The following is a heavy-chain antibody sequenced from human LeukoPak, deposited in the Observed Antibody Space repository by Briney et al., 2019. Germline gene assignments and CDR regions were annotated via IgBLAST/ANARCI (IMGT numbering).Heavy chain of an antibody. CDR3: ARGALYYSSGYPFDY. J-gene: IGHJ4*02. CDR2: ISAYNGNT. CDR1: GYTFTSYD. D-gene: IGHD3-22*01. V-gene: IGHV1-18*01. Sequence: ASVKVSCKASGYTFTSYDINWVRQAPGQGLEWMGWISAYNGNTNYAQKLQGRVTMTTDTSTSTTYMELRSLRSDDTAVYYCARGALYYSSGYPFDYWGQGTLVTVSS.